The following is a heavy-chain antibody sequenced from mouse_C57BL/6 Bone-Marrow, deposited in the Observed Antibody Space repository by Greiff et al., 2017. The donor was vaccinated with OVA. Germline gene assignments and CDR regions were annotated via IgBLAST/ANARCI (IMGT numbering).Heavy chain of an antibody. CDR1: GYTFTSYG. Sequence: VKLMESGAELARPGASVKLSCKASGYTFTSYGISWVKQRTGQGLEWIGEIYPRSGNTYYNEKFKGKATLTADKSSSTAYMELRSLTSEDSAVYFCARGDYGSSPAWFAYWGQGTLVTVSA. V-gene: IGHV1-81*01. D-gene: IGHD1-1*01. CDR2: IYPRSGNT. J-gene: IGHJ3*01. CDR3: ARGDYGSSPAWFAY.